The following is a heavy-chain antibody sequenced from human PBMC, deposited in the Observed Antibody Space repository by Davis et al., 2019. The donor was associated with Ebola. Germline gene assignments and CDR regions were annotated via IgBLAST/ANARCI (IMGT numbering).Heavy chain of an antibody. CDR3: AKVHAYYYDSSGYEYFDY. J-gene: IGHJ4*02. V-gene: IGHV3-23*01. D-gene: IGHD3-22*01. CDR2: ISGSGGNT. Sequence: PGGSLRLSCAASGFTFNSYAMSWVRQAPGKGLEWVSAISGSGGNTYYADSVKGRFTISRDNSKNTLYLQMNSLRAEETAVYYCAKVHAYYYDSSGYEYFDYWGQGTLVTVSS. CDR1: GFTFNSYA.